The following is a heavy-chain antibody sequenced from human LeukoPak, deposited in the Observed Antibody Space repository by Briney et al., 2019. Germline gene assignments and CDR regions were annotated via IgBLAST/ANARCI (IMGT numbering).Heavy chain of an antibody. V-gene: IGHV3-30-3*01. CDR2: ISYDGSNN. CDR3: AGAPSYSISNSFDP. J-gene: IGHJ5*02. D-gene: IGHD2-21*01. CDR1: LFTFSTYA. Sequence: ALRLSRAPSLFTFSTYAMHWVRQAPAKGLEWVAVISYDGSNNYYADSVTGRFTISRDNPKNTLYLQMNSLRAEDTVVYYCAGAPSYSISNSFDPWGQGTLATVSS.